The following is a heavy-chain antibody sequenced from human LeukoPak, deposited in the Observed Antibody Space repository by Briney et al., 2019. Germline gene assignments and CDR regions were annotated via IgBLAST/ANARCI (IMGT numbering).Heavy chain of an antibody. J-gene: IGHJ4*02. CDR2: ISAYNGNT. CDR3: ARDPGIVGTGGDLDY. D-gene: IGHD5-12*01. V-gene: IGHV1-18*01. CDR1: GYTFTSYG. Sequence: GASVKVSCKASGYTFTSYGISWVRQAPGQGLEWMGWISAYNGNTNYAQKLQGRVTMTTDTSTSTAYMELRSLRSDDTAVYYCARDPGIVGTGGDLDYWGQGTLVTVSS.